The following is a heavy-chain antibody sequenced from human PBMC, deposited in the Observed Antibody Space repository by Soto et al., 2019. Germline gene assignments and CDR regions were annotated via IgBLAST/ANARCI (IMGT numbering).Heavy chain of an antibody. Sequence: QVQLQESGPGLVKPSQTLSLTCTVSGGSISSGGYYWSWIHQHPGKGLEWIGYIYYSGSTYYNPSLKRRVTTSVDTSKNQFSLKLCAVTAADTAVYYWARTRYSSSSVHNLFDPWGQGTLVTVSS. CDR3: ARTRYSSSSVHNLFDP. D-gene: IGHD6-6*01. CDR2: IYYSGST. J-gene: IGHJ5*02. V-gene: IGHV4-31*03. CDR1: GGSISSGGYY.